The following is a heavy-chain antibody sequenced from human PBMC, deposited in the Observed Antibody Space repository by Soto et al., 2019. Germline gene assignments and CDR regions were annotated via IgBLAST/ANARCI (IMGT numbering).Heavy chain of an antibody. Sequence: LRLSCAASGFTFSSYGMHWVRQAPGKGLEWVAVISYDGSEKYYVDSVKGRFTISRDNAKNSLYLQMNGLRAEDTAVYYCARDAKYYDSSAYYDAFDVWGQGTMVTVSS. CDR2: ISYDGSEK. V-gene: IGHV3-30*03. CDR1: GFTFSSYG. CDR3: ARDAKYYDSSAYYDAFDV. J-gene: IGHJ3*01. D-gene: IGHD3-22*01.